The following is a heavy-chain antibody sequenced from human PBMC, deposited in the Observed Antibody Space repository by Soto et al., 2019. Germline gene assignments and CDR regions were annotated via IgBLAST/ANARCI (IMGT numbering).Heavy chain of an antibody. CDR3: ARDVVVVTYTTVVVSYKYYGMDV. CDR2: TYYRSKWYN. V-gene: IGHV6-1*01. Sequence: SQTLSLTCAISGDSVSSNSAAWNWIRQSPSRGLEWLGRTYYRSKWYNDYAVSVKSRITINSDTSKNQFSLQLNSVTPEDTAVYYCARDVVVVTYTTVVVSYKYYGMDVWGQGTTVTVSS. J-gene: IGHJ6*02. CDR1: GDSVSSNSAA. D-gene: IGHD2-15*01.